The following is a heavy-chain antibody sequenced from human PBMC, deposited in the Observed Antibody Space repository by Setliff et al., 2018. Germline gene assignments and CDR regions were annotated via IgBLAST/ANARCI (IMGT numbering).Heavy chain of an antibody. CDR1: GGPINSDRYY. J-gene: IGHJ4*02. D-gene: IGHD3-3*01. Sequence: SETLSLTCTVSGGPINSDRYYWGWIRQPPGKGLEWIGSMYSSGSTYYNPSLKSRFTISVDTSQNQFSLKPSSVTAADTAAYYCASHPRVTIFGVVAFDYWGQGILVTVSS. V-gene: IGHV4-39*01. CDR3: ASHPRVTIFGVVAFDY. CDR2: MYSSGST.